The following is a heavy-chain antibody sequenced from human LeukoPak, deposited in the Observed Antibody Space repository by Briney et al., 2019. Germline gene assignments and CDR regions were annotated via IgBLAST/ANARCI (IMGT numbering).Heavy chain of an antibody. D-gene: IGHD5-12*01. CDR1: GFTFDDYA. CDR3: AKRPHSGYDLGDYYFDY. CDR2: ISWNSGSI. J-gene: IGHJ4*02. Sequence: GRSLRLSCAASGFTFDDYAMHWVRQAPGKGLEWVSGISWNSGSIGYADSVKGRFTISRDNAKNSLYLQMNSLRAEDMALYYCAKRPHSGYDLGDYYFDYSGQGTLVTVSS. V-gene: IGHV3-9*03.